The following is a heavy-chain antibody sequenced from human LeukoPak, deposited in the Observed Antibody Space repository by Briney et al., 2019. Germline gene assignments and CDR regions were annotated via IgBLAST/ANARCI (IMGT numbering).Heavy chain of an antibody. V-gene: IGHV1-69*13. Sequence: ASVKVSCKASGGSFSDYPINWVRQAPGQGLEWLGGIIPKYSASNYAQAFQGRVTITADASTNTVYMEMSGLRPDGPAVYYCVSPHRIFGVPAAFDAWGQGTLVAVSS. D-gene: IGHD3-3*02. CDR3: VSPHRIFGVPAAFDA. CDR1: GGSFSDYP. CDR2: IIPKYSAS. J-gene: IGHJ5*01.